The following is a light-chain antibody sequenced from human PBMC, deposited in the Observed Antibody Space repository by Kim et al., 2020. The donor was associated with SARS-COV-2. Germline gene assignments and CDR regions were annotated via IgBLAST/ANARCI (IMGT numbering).Light chain of an antibody. CDR1: LSIDSRK. CDR3: QQYDRSPYA. CDR2: DAC. J-gene: IGKJ2*01. Sequence: LSPGERGNLSCVVSLSIDSRKVAWYQQKPSQAPRVLIYDACSRATGTPDRFSGSGSGTEFTLTISRLEPEDFGVFYCQQYDRSPYAFGQGTKLEI. V-gene: IGKV3-20*01.